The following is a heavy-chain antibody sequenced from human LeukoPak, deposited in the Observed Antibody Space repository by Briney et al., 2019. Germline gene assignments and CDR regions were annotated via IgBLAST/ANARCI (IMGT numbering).Heavy chain of an antibody. J-gene: IGHJ2*01. CDR3: AREDGGSYWYFDL. CDR2: ISSSSSYI. CDR1: GFTFSSYS. Sequence: GRSLRLSRAASGFTFSSYSMNWVRQAPGKGLEWVSSISSSSSYIYYADSVKGRFTISRDNAKNSLYLQMNSLRAEDTAVYYCAREDGGSYWYFDLWGRGTLVTVSS. V-gene: IGHV3-21*01. D-gene: IGHD3-10*01.